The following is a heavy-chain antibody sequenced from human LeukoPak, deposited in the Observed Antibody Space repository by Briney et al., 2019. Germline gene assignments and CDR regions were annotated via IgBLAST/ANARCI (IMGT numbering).Heavy chain of an antibody. D-gene: IGHD1-14*01. J-gene: IGHJ6*02. V-gene: IGHV1-46*01. Sequence: ASVKVSCKASGYTFTSYYMHWVRQAPGQGLGWMGIINPSGGSTSYARKFQGRVTMTRDTSISTAYMELSRLRSDDTAVYYCARDLGGTDKDYYGMDVWGQGTTATVSS. CDR3: ARDLGGTDKDYYGMDV. CDR2: INPSGGST. CDR1: GYTFTSYY.